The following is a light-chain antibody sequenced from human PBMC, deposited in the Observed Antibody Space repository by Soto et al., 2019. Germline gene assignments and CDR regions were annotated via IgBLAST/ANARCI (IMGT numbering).Light chain of an antibody. V-gene: IGKV1-5*01. Sequence: IRITQSPSTVSASVTYIVTITCRASQSISSWLAWYQQKPGKAPKLLIYDASSLESGVPSRFSGSGSGTEFTLTISSLQPDDFATYYCQHYNSYSEAFGQGTKVDIK. CDR3: QHYNSYSEA. CDR2: DAS. J-gene: IGKJ1*01. CDR1: QSISSW.